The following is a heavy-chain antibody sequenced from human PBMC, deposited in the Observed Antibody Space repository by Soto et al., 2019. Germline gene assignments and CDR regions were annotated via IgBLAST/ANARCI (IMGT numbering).Heavy chain of an antibody. Sequence: QVQLVQSGAEVKKPGASVKVSCKASGYTFTSYGISWVRQAPGQGLEWMGWISAYNGNTNYAQKLQGRVTMTTDTAXSXXYMELRSLRSDDTAVYYCARDGALGENCCYCGMDVWGQGTTVTVSS. V-gene: IGHV1-18*01. J-gene: IGHJ6*02. CDR3: ARDGALGENCCYCGMDV. D-gene: IGHD3-16*01. CDR2: ISAYNGNT. CDR1: GYTFTSYG.